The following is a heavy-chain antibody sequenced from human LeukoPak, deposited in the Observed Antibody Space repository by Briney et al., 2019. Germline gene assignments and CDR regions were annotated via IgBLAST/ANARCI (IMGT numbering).Heavy chain of an antibody. V-gene: IGHV4-61*01. CDR1: AGSVISGSYY. CDR3: VIVVKPFYYDSSGFYSSY. D-gene: IGHD3-22*01. Sequence: SETLSLTRTVSAGSVISGSYYWGWIRQPPGKGLEWIGYIYYSGSTNYNPSLKSRVTISVDTSKKQFSLKLRSVTAADMTVYLCVIVVKPFYYDSSGFYSSYWGQGTLVTVSS. CDR2: IYYSGST. J-gene: IGHJ4*02.